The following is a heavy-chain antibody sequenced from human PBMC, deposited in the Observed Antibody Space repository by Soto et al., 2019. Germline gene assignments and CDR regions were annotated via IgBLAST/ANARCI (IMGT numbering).Heavy chain of an antibody. CDR1: GFTFSSFA. V-gene: IGHV3-23*01. D-gene: IGHD1-1*01. CDR3: ATQDFRGTTGTT. J-gene: IGHJ4*02. CDR2: ISDGGETT. Sequence: QLLESGGALVQPGGSLRLSCAASGFTFSSFAMGWVRQAPGKGLEWVSLISDGGETTYYADSVKGRCAISRDNSKRFLYLKVNTLRAEDTALYFCATQDFRGTTGTTWGQGTLVTVSS.